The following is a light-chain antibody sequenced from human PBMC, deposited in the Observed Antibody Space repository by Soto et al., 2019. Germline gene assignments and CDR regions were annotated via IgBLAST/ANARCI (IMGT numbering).Light chain of an antibody. CDR2: DAS. Sequence: EIVLTQSPATLSLSPGERVTLSCRASQNVSTYLAWYQQKPGQAPSLLIYDASDRATGIPARFSGSGSGTDCPLTISSLEPEDSGVYYCQQRTNWLTFGPGTKVDIK. CDR1: QNVSTY. CDR3: QQRTNWLT. J-gene: IGKJ3*01. V-gene: IGKV3-11*01.